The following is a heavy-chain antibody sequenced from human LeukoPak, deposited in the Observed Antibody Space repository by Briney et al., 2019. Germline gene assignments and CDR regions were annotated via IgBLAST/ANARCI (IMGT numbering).Heavy chain of an antibody. CDR2: IWYDGSNK. J-gene: IGHJ6*03. CDR3: ARNVGYSYGLNYYYYMDV. V-gene: IGHV3-33*01. D-gene: IGHD5-18*01. CDR1: GFTFSSYG. Sequence: QAGRSLRLSCAASGFTFSSYGMHWVRQAPGKGLEWVAVIWYDGSNKYYADSVKGRFTISRDNSKNTLYLQMNSLRAEDTAVYYCARNVGYSYGLNYYYYMDVWGKGTTVTVSS.